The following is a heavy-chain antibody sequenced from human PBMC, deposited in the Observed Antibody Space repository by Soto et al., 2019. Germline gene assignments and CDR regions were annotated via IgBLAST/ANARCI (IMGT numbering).Heavy chain of an antibody. Sequence: EVQLVESGGGLVQPGGPLRLSCAASGFTFSSYWISWVRQSPGKGLEWVAKIKQEGSEKYYVDSVKGRFTISRDNAKNSLYLQTNSLRAEDTAVYYCARDLGMSNWFDHWGQGTLVTVSS. CDR3: ARDLGMSNWFDH. D-gene: IGHD7-27*01. CDR1: GFTFSSYW. CDR2: IKQEGSEK. J-gene: IGHJ5*02. V-gene: IGHV3-7*01.